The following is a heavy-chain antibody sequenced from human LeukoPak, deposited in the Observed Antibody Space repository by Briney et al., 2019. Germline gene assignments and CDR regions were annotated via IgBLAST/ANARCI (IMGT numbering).Heavy chain of an antibody. CDR2: ISYDGSNK. V-gene: IGHV3-30-3*01. Sequence: PGGSLRLSCAASGFTFSSYAMHWVRQAPGKGLEWVALISYDGSNKYYTDSVKGRFTISRDNSKNTLYLQMNSLRAEDTAVYYCARHYSGSFYYYYYGMDVWGQGTTVTVSS. J-gene: IGHJ6*02. CDR1: GFTFSSYA. CDR3: ARHYSGSFYYYYYGMDV. D-gene: IGHD1-26*01.